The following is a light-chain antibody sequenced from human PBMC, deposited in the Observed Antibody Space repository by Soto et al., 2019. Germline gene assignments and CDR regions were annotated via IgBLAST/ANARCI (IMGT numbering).Light chain of an antibody. J-gene: IGKJ5*01. CDR3: MQGTHWPIT. Sequence: AALTQSPLSLPVTLGQPASISCRSSDSLVHRDGIAYLSWFQQRPGRAPRRLIYKVSNRDSGVPARFSGSGSGTDFALKISSVEAEDVGVYYCMQGTHWPITFGQGTRLEIK. CDR1: DSLVHRDGIAY. V-gene: IGKV2-30*02. CDR2: KVS.